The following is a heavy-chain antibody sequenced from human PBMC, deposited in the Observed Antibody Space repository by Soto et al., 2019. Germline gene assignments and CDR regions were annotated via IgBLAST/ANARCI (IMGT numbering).Heavy chain of an antibody. CDR2: IWYDGSNK. V-gene: IGHV3-33*01. D-gene: IGHD3-22*01. J-gene: IGHJ4*02. Sequence: PGGSLRLSCAASGFTFSSYGMHWVRQAPGKGLEWVAVIWYDGSNKYYADSVKGRFTISRDNSKNTLYLQMNSLRAEDTAVYYCARLGDSSAYLSDFWGQRPLVSVSS. CDR3: ARLGDSSAYLSDF. CDR1: GFTFSSYG.